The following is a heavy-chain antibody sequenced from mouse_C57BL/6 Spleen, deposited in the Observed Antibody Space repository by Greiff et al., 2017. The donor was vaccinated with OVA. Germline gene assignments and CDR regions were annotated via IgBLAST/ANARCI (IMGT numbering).Heavy chain of an antibody. CDR3: ASLPQLCHYAMDY. Sequence: EVQLVESGGGLVQPGGSLKLSCAASGFTFSDYYMYWVRQTPEKRLEWVAYISNGGGSTYYPDTVKGRFTISRDNAKNTLYLQMSRLKSEDTAIYYCASLPQLCHYAMDYWGQGTSVTVSS. CDR2: ISNGGGST. CDR1: GFTFSDYY. D-gene: IGHD4-1*02. J-gene: IGHJ4*01. V-gene: IGHV5-12*01.